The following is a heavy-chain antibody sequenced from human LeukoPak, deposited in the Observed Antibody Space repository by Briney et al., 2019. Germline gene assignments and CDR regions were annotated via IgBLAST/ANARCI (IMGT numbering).Heavy chain of an antibody. CDR1: GFTFSSYG. Sequence: GGSLRLSCAASGFTFSSYGMSWVRQAPGKGLGWVSSISGSSSYIYYADSVKGRFTISRDNAKKSLYLQMSSLRAEDTAVYYCAFYYYYGMDVWGQGTTVTVSS. CDR3: AFYYYYGMDV. V-gene: IGHV3-21*01. J-gene: IGHJ6*02. CDR2: ISGSSSYI.